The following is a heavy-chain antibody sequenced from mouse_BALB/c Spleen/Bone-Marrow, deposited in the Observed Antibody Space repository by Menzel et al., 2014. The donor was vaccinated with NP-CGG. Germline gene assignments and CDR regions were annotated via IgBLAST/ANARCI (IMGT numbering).Heavy chain of an antibody. Sequence: EVHLVESGGGLVKSGGSLKLSCAASGFTFSNYGMSWVRRTPEKRLEWVATISGGGSYTFYSDSVKGRFTISRDNAKNNLYLQLSSLRSEDTALYYCARHAYYDQTEVSFVYWGQGTLVTASA. J-gene: IGHJ3*01. V-gene: IGHV5-9-2*01. CDR3: ARHAYYDQTEVSFVY. D-gene: IGHD2-4*01. CDR1: GFTFSNYG. CDR2: ISGGGSYT.